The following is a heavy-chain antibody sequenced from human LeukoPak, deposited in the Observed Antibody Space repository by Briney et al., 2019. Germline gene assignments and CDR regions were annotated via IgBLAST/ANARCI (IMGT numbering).Heavy chain of an antibody. D-gene: IGHD3-10*01. V-gene: IGHV4-34*01. CDR1: GGSFSGYY. CDR2: INHSGST. J-gene: IGHJ6*02. CDR3: ARGHYYGSGSYLPTYYYYGMDV. Sequence: SEALSLTCAVYGGSFSGYYWSWIRQPPGKGLEWIGEINHSGSTNYNPSLKSRVTISVDTSKNQFSLKLSSVTAADTAVYYCARGHYYGSGSYLPTYYYYGMDVWGQGTTVTVSS.